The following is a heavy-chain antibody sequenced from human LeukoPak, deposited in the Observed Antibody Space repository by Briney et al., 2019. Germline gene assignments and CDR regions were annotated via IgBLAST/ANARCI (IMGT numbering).Heavy chain of an antibody. J-gene: IGHJ4*02. D-gene: IGHD4-17*01. CDR3: ARHKDSGDYPLDY. Sequence: PSETLSLTCTVSGGSISSYYWSWIRQPPGKGLEWIGYIYYSGSTNYNPSLKSRVTISVDTSKNHFSLKLNSVTAADTAVYYCARHKDSGDYPLDYWGQGILVSVSS. V-gene: IGHV4-59*01. CDR2: IYYSGST. CDR1: GGSISSYY.